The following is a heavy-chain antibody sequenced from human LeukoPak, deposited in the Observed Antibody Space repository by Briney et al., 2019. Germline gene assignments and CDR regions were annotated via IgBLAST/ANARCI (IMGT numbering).Heavy chain of an antibody. CDR3: ASGFIAAAGFYYYGMDV. CDR2: IYYSGST. V-gene: IGHV4-59*08. J-gene: IGHJ6*02. CDR1: GGSISSSY. Sequence: PSETLSLTCTVSGGSISSSYWSWIRQPPGKGLEWIGYIYYSGSTNYNPSFKSRVAISVDTSKNQFSLKLSSVTAADTAVYYCASGFIAAAGFYYYGMDVWGQGTTVTVSS. D-gene: IGHD6-13*01.